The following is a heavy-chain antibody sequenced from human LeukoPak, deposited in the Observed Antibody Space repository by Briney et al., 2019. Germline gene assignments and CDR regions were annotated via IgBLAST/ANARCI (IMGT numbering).Heavy chain of an antibody. CDR2: ISSSSSTI. CDR3: ARAGQAGTVDY. D-gene: IGHD1-7*01. J-gene: IGHJ4*02. Sequence: GGSLRLSCAASGFTFSSYSMNWVRQAPGKGLEWVSYISSSSSTIYYADSVKGRFTISRDSAENSLYLQLNSLRVEDTAVYYCARAGQAGTVDYWGQGTLVTVSS. CDR1: GFTFSSYS. V-gene: IGHV3-48*04.